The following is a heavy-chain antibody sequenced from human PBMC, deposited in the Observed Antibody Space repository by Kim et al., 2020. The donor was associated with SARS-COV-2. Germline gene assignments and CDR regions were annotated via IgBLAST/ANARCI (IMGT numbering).Heavy chain of an antibody. J-gene: IGHJ4*02. V-gene: IGHV3-30*04. CDR2: ISYDGSNK. CDR1: GFTFSSYA. CDR3: ARETYYYEIYYFDY. D-gene: IGHD3-22*01. Sequence: GGSLRLSCAASGFTFSSYAMHWVRQAPGKGLEWVAVISYDGSNKYYADSVKGRFTISRDNSKNTLYLQMNSLRAEDTAVYYCARETYYYEIYYFDYWGQGTLVTVSS.